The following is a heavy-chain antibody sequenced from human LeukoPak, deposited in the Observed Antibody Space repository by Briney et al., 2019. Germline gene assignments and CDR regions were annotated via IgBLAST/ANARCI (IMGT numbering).Heavy chain of an antibody. CDR1: GGTFSSYA. D-gene: IGHD1-14*01. V-gene: IGHV1-69*05. Sequence: ASVKVSCKASGGTFSSYAISWVRQAPGQGLEWMGGIIPIFGTANYAQKFQGRVTITTDESTSTAYMELSSLRSEDTAVYYCARGSSYGLNLFDYWGQGTLVTVSS. J-gene: IGHJ4*02. CDR3: ARGSSYGLNLFDY. CDR2: IIPIFGTA.